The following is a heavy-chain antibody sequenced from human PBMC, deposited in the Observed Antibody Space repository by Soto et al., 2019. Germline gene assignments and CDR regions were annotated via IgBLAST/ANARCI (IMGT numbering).Heavy chain of an antibody. J-gene: IGHJ3*02. CDR1: GFTFSSYA. Sequence: GGSLRLSCAASGFTFSSYAMSWVRQAPGKGLEWVSYIGSSGRTISYADSVKGRFTISRDNAKNSLYLQMNSLRDEDTAVYYCARDFLYAFDIWGQGTMVTVSS. CDR3: ARDFLYAFDI. V-gene: IGHV3-48*02. CDR2: IGSSGRTI.